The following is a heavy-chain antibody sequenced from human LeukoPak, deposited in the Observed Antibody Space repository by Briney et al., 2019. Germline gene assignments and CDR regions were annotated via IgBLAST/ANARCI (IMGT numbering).Heavy chain of an antibody. CDR1: GFTFNSYA. CDR2: ISGSGGST. J-gene: IGHJ4*02. D-gene: IGHD3-10*01. V-gene: IGHV3-23*01. CDR3: AKDRLEYYYGSGSYSLLDY. Sequence: GGSLRLSCAASGFTFNSYAMSWVRQAPGKGLEWVSAISGSGGSTYYADSVKGRFTISRDNSKNTLYLQMNSLRAEDTAVYYCAKDRLEYYYGSGSYSLLDYWGQGTLVTVSS.